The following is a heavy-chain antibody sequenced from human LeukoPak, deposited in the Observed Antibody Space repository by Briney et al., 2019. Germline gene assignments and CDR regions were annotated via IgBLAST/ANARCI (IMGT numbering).Heavy chain of an antibody. CDR2: IYYSGST. J-gene: IGHJ4*02. CDR3: ARVSANYYDSSGYPYYFDY. Sequence: PSETLSLTCTVSGGSISSSSYYWGWIRQPPGKGLEWIGSIYYSGSTYYNPSLKSRVTISVDTSKNQFSLKLSSVTAADTAVYYCARVSANYYDSSGYPYYFDYWGQGTLVTVSS. V-gene: IGHV4-39*07. CDR1: GGSISSSSYY. D-gene: IGHD3-22*01.